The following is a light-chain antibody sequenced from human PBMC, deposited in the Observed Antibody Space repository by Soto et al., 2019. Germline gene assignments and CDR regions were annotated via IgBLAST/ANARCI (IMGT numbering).Light chain of an antibody. J-gene: IGKJ1*01. Sequence: DIQMTQSPSTLSASVGDRVTINCRASQSISSWLAWYQQKPGKAPKLLIYDASSLESGVPSRFSGSGSGTEFTLTISSLQPDDFATYYYQQYNSYWTFGQGTKVDIK. CDR1: QSISSW. V-gene: IGKV1-5*01. CDR3: QQYNSYWT. CDR2: DAS.